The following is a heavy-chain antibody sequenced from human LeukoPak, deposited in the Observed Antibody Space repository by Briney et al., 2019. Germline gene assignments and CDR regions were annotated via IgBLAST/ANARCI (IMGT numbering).Heavy chain of an antibody. V-gene: IGHV1-8*01. J-gene: IGHJ4*02. CDR3: ARAGYSSSWNDY. D-gene: IGHD6-13*01. CDR1: GYTFTSYD. Sequence: ASVKVSCKASGYTFTSYDINWVRQATGQGLEWMGWMNPNSGNTGYAQKFQGRVTMTRNTSISTAYMELSSLRSEDTAVYYRARAGYSSSWNDYWGQGTLVTVSS. CDR2: MNPNSGNT.